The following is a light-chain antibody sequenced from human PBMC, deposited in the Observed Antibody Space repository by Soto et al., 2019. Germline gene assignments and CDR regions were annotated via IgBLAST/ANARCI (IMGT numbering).Light chain of an antibody. CDR3: GTWDNSLNSYV. J-gene: IGLJ1*01. CDR1: SSNLGNNS. CDR2: ENN. V-gene: IGLV1-51*02. Sequence: QSVLTQPPSVSAAPGQKVTISCSGSSSNLGNNSVSWFQLLPGTAPKLHIYENNKRPSWIPDRFSGSKSGTSATLGITGIQTGDEADYYCGTWDNSLNSYVFGAGTKLTVL.